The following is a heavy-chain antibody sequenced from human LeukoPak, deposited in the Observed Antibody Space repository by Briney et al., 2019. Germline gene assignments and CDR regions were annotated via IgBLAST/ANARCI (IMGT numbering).Heavy chain of an antibody. D-gene: IGHD4-17*01. V-gene: IGHV1-69*04. J-gene: IGHJ4*02. CDR3: ARDASGDYNFDY. Sequence: ASVKVSCKASGYTFTSYAISWVRQAPGQGLEWMGRIIPILGIANYAQKFQGRVTITADKSTSTAYMELSSLRSEDTAVYYCARDASGDYNFDYWGQGTLVTVSS. CDR1: GYTFTSYA. CDR2: IIPILGIA.